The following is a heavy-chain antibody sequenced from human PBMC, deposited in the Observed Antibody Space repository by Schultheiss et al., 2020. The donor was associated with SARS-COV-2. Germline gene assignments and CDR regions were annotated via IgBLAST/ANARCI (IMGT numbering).Heavy chain of an antibody. V-gene: IGHV3-11*06. J-gene: IGHJ4*02. CDR3: ASGDTIFGVVNTVY. Sequence: GESLKISCAASGFTFSDYYMSWIRQAPGKGLEWVSYISSSSSYIYYADSVKGRFTISRDNAKNSLYLQMNSLRAEDTAVYYCASGDTIFGVVNTVYWGQGTLVTVSS. D-gene: IGHD3-3*01. CDR2: ISSSSSYI. CDR1: GFTFSDYY.